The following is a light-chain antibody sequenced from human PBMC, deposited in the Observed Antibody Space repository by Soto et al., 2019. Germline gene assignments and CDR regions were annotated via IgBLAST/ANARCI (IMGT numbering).Light chain of an antibody. J-gene: IGLJ1*01. CDR1: SSDVDDYNY. V-gene: IGLV2-11*01. CDR2: AVS. CDR3: CSYGGTFYV. Sequence: QSALTQPRSVSGSPGQSVTISCTGTSSDVDDYNYVSWFQQHPGKAPKLMIYAVSERPSGVPDRFSGSKSGNTASLTISGLQAEDEADYYCCSYGGTFYVFGTGTKVTVL.